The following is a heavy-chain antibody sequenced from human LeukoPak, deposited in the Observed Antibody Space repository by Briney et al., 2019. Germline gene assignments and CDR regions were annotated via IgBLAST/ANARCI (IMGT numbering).Heavy chain of an antibody. D-gene: IGHD6-13*01. J-gene: IGHJ6*03. CDR1: GYTFTSYY. CDR2: INPNSGGT. Sequence: ASVKVSCKASGYTFTSYYMHWVRQAPGQGLEWMGWINPNSGGTNYAQKFQGRVTMTRDTSISTAYMELSRLRSDDTAVYYCARVAAAGYYYYYYYMDVWGKGTTVTVSS. CDR3: ARVAAAGYYYYYYYMDV. V-gene: IGHV1-2*02.